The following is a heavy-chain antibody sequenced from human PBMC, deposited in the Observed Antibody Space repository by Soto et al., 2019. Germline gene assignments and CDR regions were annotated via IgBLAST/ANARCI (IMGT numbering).Heavy chain of an antibody. CDR2: INPNSGGT. CDR3: ARDQGVNWFDP. V-gene: IGHV1-2*02. J-gene: IGHJ5*02. CDR1: GYTFTGYY. Sequence: EASVKVSCKASGYTFTGYYMHWVRQAPGQGLEWMGWINPNSGGTNYAQKLQGRVTMTTDTSTSTAYMEPRSLSSDDTAVYYCARDQGVNWFDPWGQGTLVTVSS.